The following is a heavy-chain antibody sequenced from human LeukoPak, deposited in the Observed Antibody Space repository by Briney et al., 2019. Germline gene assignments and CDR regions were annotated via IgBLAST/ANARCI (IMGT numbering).Heavy chain of an antibody. CDR2: INPNSGGT. Sequence: ASVKVSCKASGYTFTGYYMHWVRQAPGQGLGWMGWINPNSGGTNYAQKFQGRVTMTRDTSISTAYMELSRLRSDDTAVYYCARDLAAAGSGLDYWGQGTLVTVSS. J-gene: IGHJ4*02. CDR1: GYTFTGYY. V-gene: IGHV1-2*02. D-gene: IGHD6-13*01. CDR3: ARDLAAAGSGLDY.